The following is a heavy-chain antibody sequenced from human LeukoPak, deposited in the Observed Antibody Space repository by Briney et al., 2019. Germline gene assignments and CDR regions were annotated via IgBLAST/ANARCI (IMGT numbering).Heavy chain of an antibody. CDR3: AIGQWFRAF. CDR1: GGSFSGYY. D-gene: IGHD3-10*01. J-gene: IGHJ4*02. Sequence: SETLSLTCAVYGGSFSGYYWTWIRQSPGRGLEWIGEVHYSGSATYNPSLKSRVTISGDTSINQFSLKMNSVTAADTAVYYCAIGQWFRAFWSRGTPVTVSS. CDR2: VHYSGSA. V-gene: IGHV4-34*01.